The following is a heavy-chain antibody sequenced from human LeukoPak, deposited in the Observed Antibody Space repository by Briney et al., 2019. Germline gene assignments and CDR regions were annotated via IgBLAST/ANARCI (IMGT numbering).Heavy chain of an antibody. V-gene: IGHV1-2*02. Sequence: ASVKVSCKASGYTFIAYYMHWVREAPGQGLEWMGWINPNSGGTNYAQKFQGRVTMTRDTSISTVYMELSRLRSDDTAVYYCARDSCSSTSCLSIDDYWGQGTLVTVSS. J-gene: IGHJ4*02. CDR3: ARDSCSSTSCLSIDDY. CDR1: GYTFIAYY. CDR2: INPNSGGT. D-gene: IGHD2-2*01.